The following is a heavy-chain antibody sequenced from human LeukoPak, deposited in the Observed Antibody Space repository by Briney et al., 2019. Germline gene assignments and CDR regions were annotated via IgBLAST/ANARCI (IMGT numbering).Heavy chain of an antibody. V-gene: IGHV4-59*01. D-gene: IGHD3-22*01. CDR3: ARDDSSGYIYFQN. CDR2: IYYSGST. CDR1: GASISSYY. Sequence: TPSETLSLTCTVSGASISSYYWSWIRQPPGKGLEWIGYIYYSGSTNYNPSLKSRVTISVDTSKNQFSLKLSSVTAADTAVYYCARDDSSGYIYFQNWGQGTPVTVSS. J-gene: IGHJ1*01.